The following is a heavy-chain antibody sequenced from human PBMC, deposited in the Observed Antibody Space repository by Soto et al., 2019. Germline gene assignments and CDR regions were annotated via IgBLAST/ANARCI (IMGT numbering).Heavy chain of an antibody. CDR2: IYYSGST. CDR3: ARELTVTRHFDY. Sequence: SETLSLTCTVSGGSISSSSYYWGWIRQPPGKGLEWIGYIYYSGSTNYNPSLKSRVTISVDTSKNQFSLKLSSVTAADTAVYYCARELTVTRHFDYWGQGTLVTVSS. J-gene: IGHJ4*02. D-gene: IGHD4-17*01. V-gene: IGHV4-61*05. CDR1: GGSISSSSYY.